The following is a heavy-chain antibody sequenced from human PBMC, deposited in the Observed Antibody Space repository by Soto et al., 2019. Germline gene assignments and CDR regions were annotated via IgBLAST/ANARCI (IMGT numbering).Heavy chain of an antibody. Sequence: SLSPPCTVSGPSISTGCYYWSWIRQHPGRGLEWIGYIYYSGSTYYNPSLKSRVTISVDTSKNQFSLKLSSVTAADTAVYYCARERNRYDSSGYYYDYYYGMDVWGQGTTVTVSS. CDR1: GPSISTGCYY. D-gene: IGHD3-22*01. V-gene: IGHV4-31*03. CDR2: IYYSGST. CDR3: ARERNRYDSSGYYYDYYYGMDV. J-gene: IGHJ6*02.